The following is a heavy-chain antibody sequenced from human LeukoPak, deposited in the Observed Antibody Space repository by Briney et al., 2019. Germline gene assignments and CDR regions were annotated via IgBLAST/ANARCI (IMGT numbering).Heavy chain of an antibody. CDR3: ARAWTSGCSPLTWYYFDY. CDR1: GGSISSGSYY. CDR2: IYTSGST. D-gene: IGHD3-3*01. Sequence: SETLSLTCTVSGGSISSGSYYWSWIRQPAGKGLEWIGRIYTSGSTNYNPSLKSRVTISVDTSKNQFSLKLSSVTAADTAVYYCARAWTSGCSPLTWYYFDYWGQGTLVTVSS. V-gene: IGHV4-61*02. J-gene: IGHJ4*02.